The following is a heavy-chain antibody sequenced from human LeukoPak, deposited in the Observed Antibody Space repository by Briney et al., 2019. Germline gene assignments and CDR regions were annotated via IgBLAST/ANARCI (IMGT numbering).Heavy chain of an antibody. CDR3: TRMTTGHDY. V-gene: IGHV4-34*01. Sequence: SETLSLTCAVSGVSFNNYYWSWVRQTPGKGLEWVGEINHSGYTNDSPSLKSRVTLSIDTSRKQFSLNLRSVTVADTGIYYCTRMTTGHDYWGQGTLVTVSS. D-gene: IGHD4-17*01. CDR1: GVSFNNYY. CDR2: INHSGYT. J-gene: IGHJ4*02.